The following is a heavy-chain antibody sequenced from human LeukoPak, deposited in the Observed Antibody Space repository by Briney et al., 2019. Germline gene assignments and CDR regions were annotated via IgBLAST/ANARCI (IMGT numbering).Heavy chain of an antibody. Sequence: ASVKVSCKVSGYTLTELSMHWVRQAPGKGLEWMGGFDPEDGETIYAQKFQGRVTMTEDTSTDTAYMELSSLRSEDTAVYYCARGGGGYSSSSHFDYWGQGTLVTVSS. D-gene: IGHD6-6*01. CDR3: ARGGGGYSSSSHFDY. J-gene: IGHJ4*02. V-gene: IGHV1-24*01. CDR2: FDPEDGET. CDR1: GYTLTELS.